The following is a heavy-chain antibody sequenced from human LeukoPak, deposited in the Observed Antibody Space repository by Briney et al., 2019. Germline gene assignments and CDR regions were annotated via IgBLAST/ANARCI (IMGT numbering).Heavy chain of an antibody. CDR1: GFTFSSYW. Sequence: GGSLRLSCEASGFTFSSYWMGWVRQAPGKGLEWVANIHPLGSETSYVDSVKGRFTISRDNAKKSLFLQMNSLRAEETAVFFCVSWGVEVGMDPWGQGTLVTVSS. CDR3: VSWGVEVGMDP. J-gene: IGHJ5*02. D-gene: IGHD5-24*01. V-gene: IGHV3-7*01. CDR2: IHPLGSET.